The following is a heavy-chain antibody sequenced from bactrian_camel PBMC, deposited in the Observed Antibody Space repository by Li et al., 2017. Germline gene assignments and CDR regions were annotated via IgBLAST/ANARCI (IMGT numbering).Heavy chain of an antibody. J-gene: IGHJ4*01. CDR3: AADKRASSVCLRSYY. CDR2: IYTDGGRT. V-gene: IGHV3S54*01. D-gene: IGHD3*01. Sequence: HVQLVESGGGSVQAGGSLRLSCADSGYTYRYNCMGWFRQAPGKEREEVASIYTDGGRTRYANSVRGRFTISQDTAKNTLVLQMNALKTDDTAVYYCAADKRASSVCLRSYYWGQGTQVTVS. CDR1: GYTYRYNC.